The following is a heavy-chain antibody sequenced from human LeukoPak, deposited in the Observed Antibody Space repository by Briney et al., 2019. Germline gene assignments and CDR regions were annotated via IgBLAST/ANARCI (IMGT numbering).Heavy chain of an antibody. CDR1: GYSFTSYG. CDR2: VSAYDGST. CDR3: ARGGRDGMDV. J-gene: IGHJ6*02. D-gene: IGHD3-10*01. Sequence: ASVKVSCKASGYSFTSYGFTWVRRAPGQGLEWMGWVSAYDGSTNYAQKIRGRVTMTTDASKNTVYMELRSLRFDDTAVYYCARGGRDGMDVWGQGITVTVSS. V-gene: IGHV1-18*01.